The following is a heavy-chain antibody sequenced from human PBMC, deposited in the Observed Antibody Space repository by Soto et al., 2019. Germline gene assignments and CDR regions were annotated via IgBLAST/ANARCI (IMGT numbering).Heavy chain of an antibody. CDR3: AKARVVPAAIGSYYFDY. CDR2: ISGSGGST. CDR1: GFTFSSYA. D-gene: IGHD2-2*02. V-gene: IGHV3-23*01. J-gene: IGHJ4*02. Sequence: GGSLRLSCAASGFTFSSYAMSWVRQAPGKGLEWVSAISGSGGSTYYADSVKGRFTISRDNSKNTLYLQMNSLRAEDTAVYYCAKARVVPAAIGSYYFDYWGQGTLVTVSS.